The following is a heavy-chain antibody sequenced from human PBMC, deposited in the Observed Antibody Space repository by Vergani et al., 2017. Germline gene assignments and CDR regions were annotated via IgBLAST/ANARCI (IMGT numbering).Heavy chain of an antibody. CDR3: ARDGGYCSSTSCYYYYNMDV. D-gene: IGHD2-2*01. J-gene: IGHJ6*03. CDR1: GFTFSSYA. V-gene: IGHV3-30-3*01. CDR2: ISYDGSNK. Sequence: QVQLVESGGGVVQPGRSLRLSCAASGFTFSSYAMHWVRQAPGKGLEWVAVISYDGSNKYYADSVKGRFTISRDNSKNTLYLQMNSLRAEDTAVYYCARDGGYCSSTSCYYYYNMDVWGK.